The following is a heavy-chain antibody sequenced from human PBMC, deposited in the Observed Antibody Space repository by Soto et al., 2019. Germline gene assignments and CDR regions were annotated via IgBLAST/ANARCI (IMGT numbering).Heavy chain of an antibody. V-gene: IGHV6-1*01. Sequence: PSQTLSLTCAISGDSVSSNSAAWNWIRQSPSRGLEWLGRTYYRSKWYNDYAVSVKSRITINPDTSKNQFSLQLNSVTPEDTAVYYCARVEDYVWGSYRLNSNWFDPWGQGTLVTVSS. J-gene: IGHJ5*02. CDR3: ARVEDYVWGSYRLNSNWFDP. CDR2: TYYRSKWYN. D-gene: IGHD3-16*02. CDR1: GDSVSSNSAA.